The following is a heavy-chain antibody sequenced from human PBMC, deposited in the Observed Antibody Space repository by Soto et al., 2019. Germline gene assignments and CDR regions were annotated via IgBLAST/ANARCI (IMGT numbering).Heavy chain of an antibody. V-gene: IGHV4-30-2*06. CDR2: IYPIGTA. CDR3: ARHTSNSDTAGHYILDV. CDR1: GGSVTSGDISYS. D-gene: IGHD3-22*01. J-gene: IGHJ6*02. Sequence: SETLSLTCSASGGSVTSGDISYSWTWIRQSVGKGLEWIGNIYPIGTASYNPSLKSRVTISIDKSRNQFSLRLTSVTAADTAVYYCARHTSNSDTAGHYILDVWGQGTTVTVSS.